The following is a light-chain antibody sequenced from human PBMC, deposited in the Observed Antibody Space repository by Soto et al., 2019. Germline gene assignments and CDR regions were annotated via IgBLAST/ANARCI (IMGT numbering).Light chain of an antibody. CDR2: DVS. J-gene: IGLJ1*01. Sequence: QSALTQPRSVSGSPGQSVTISCTGTSSDVGGYNYVSWYQQHPGKAPKLMFYDVSKRPSGVPDRFSGSKSGNTASLTISGLQAEDEADYYCCSYAGSYTVVFGTGTKLTVL. CDR3: CSYAGSYTVV. CDR1: SSDVGGYNY. V-gene: IGLV2-11*01.